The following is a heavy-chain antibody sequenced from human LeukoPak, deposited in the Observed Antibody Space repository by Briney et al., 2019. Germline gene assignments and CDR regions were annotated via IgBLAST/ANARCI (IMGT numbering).Heavy chain of an antibody. Sequence: SETLSLTCAVYGGSFSGYYWSWIRQPPGKGLEWIGEINHSGSTNYNPSLNSRVTLSVDKSKNQFSLKLTSVTAADTAVYYCARPRNDILTGYYSFDYWGQGTLVNVSS. V-gene: IGHV4-34*01. D-gene: IGHD3-9*01. J-gene: IGHJ4*02. CDR2: INHSGST. CDR3: ARPRNDILTGYYSFDY. CDR1: GGSFSGYY.